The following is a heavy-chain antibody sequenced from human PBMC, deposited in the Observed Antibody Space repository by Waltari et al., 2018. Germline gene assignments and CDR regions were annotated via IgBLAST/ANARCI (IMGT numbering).Heavy chain of an antibody. D-gene: IGHD1-26*01. V-gene: IGHV3-30*01. J-gene: IGHJ3*02. Sequence: QVQLVESGGGVVQPGRSLRLPCAASRFTFSHYAMNWVRQAPGKGLEWVAIISYDGSKIYYGDSVKGRFTISRDNSKNTLYLQMNSLRTEDTAMYYCSRDVSGQNAFDIWGQGTMVTVSS. CDR3: SRDVSGQNAFDI. CDR1: RFTFSHYA. CDR2: ISYDGSKI.